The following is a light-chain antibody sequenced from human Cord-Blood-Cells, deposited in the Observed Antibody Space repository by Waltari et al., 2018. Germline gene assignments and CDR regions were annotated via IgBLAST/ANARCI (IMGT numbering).Light chain of an antibody. CDR2: SAS. J-gene: IGKJ1*01. CDR1: QGISSY. V-gene: IGKV1-8*01. Sequence: AIRMTQSPSSLSASTGDRVTITCRASQGISSYLACYQQKPGKAPKLLLYSASTLQSGVPSRFSGSGSGTDFTLTISCLQSEDFATYYCQQYYSYPRTFGQGTKVEIK. CDR3: QQYYSYPRT.